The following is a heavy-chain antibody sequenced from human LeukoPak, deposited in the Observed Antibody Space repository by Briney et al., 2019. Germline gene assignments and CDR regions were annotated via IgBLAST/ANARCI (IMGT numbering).Heavy chain of an antibody. V-gene: IGHV4-30-4*08. CDR2: IYYSGST. CDR1: GGSISSGDYY. CDR3: ARGNFLDLDY. D-gene: IGHD3/OR15-3a*01. J-gene: IGHJ4*02. Sequence: SETLSLTCTVSGGSISSGDYYWRWIRQPPGKGLEWIGYIYYSGSTYYNPSLKSRVTISVDTSKNQFSLKLSSVTAADTAVYYCARGNFLDLDYWGQGTLVTVSS.